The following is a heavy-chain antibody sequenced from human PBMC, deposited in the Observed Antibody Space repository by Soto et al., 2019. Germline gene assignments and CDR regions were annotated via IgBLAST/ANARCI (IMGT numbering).Heavy chain of an antibody. CDR2: ISAYNGNT. D-gene: IGHD3-22*01. CDR1: GYTFTSYG. V-gene: IGHV1-18*04. Sequence: QVQLVQSGAEAKKPGASVKVSCKASGYTFTSYGISWVRQAPGQGLEWMGWISAYNGNTNYAQKLQGRVTMTTDTSTSTAYMELRSLRSDDTAVYYCARSQGYYDSSGRQRRREYYWFDPWGQGTLVTVSS. J-gene: IGHJ5*02. CDR3: ARSQGYYDSSGRQRRREYYWFDP.